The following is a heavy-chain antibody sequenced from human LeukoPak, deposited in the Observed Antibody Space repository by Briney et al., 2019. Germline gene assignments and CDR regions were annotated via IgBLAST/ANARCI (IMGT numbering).Heavy chain of an antibody. D-gene: IGHD5-18*01. CDR2: IYYSGST. CDR3: ARHTPLVLAPSGYYFLMDV. V-gene: IGHV4-59*08. J-gene: IGHJ6*02. Sequence: SETLSLTCAVYGGSFSGYYWSWIRQPPGKGLEWIGYIYYSGSTNSNPSLKSRVTISVDTSKDRFSLKLSPVTAADTAVYYCARHTPLVLAPSGYYFLMDVWGQGTTVTVSS. CDR1: GGSFSGYY.